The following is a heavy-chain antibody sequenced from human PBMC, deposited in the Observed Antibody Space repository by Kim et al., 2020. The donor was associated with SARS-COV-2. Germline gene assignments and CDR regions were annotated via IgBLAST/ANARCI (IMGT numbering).Heavy chain of an antibody. J-gene: IGHJ1*01. CDR2: VTASGDGA. CDR3: VRPEVARCDFSGRF. V-gene: IGHV3-23*01. D-gene: IGHD2-15*01. CDR1: GFTFNTYG. Sequence: GGSLRLSCVGSGFTFNTYGLNWVRQSPGKGLEWVAVVTASGDGADYANSVKGRFTVSRDNAKNTLYLQMDSLGAEDTAVYYCVRPEVARCDFSGRFWGQG.